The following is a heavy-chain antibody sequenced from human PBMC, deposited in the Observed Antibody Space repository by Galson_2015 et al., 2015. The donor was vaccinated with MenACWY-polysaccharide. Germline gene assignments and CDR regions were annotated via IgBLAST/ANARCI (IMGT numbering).Heavy chain of an antibody. CDR3: ARDSGGTFEVSRWAKDY. D-gene: IGHD4-23*01. J-gene: IGHJ4*02. V-gene: IGHV3-33*01. Sequence: SLRLSCAASGFRFRDYGMHWVRQAPGKGLEWVAVIWPDGSKTHYADSVKGRFTISRDNSRNTLYLQTNSLRVEDTAMYYCARDSGGTFEVSRWAKDYWFQGTQFPVSS. CDR2: IWPDGSKT. CDR1: GFRFRDYG.